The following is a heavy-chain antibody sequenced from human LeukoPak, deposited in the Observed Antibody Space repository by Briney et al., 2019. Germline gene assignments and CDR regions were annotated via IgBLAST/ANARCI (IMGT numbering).Heavy chain of an antibody. D-gene: IGHD3-10*01. CDR3: ARGGVQHYYGSGSYHYFDY. Sequence: GSSVKVSCKASGGTFSSYAISWVRQAPGQGLEWMGRIIPILGIANYAQKFQGRVTITPDKSTSTAYMELSSLRSEDTAVYYCARGGVQHYYGSGSYHYFDYWGQGTLVTVSS. CDR2: IIPILGIA. J-gene: IGHJ4*02. CDR1: GGTFSSYA. V-gene: IGHV1-69*04.